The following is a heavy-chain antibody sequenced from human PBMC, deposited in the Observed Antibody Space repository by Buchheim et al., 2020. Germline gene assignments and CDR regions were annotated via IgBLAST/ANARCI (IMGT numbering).Heavy chain of an antibody. V-gene: IGHV3-11*06. CDR2: ISSGSSFT. Sequence: QVQLVESGGGLVKPGGSLRLSCAASGFTFSDSYMSWIRQAPGKGLEWVSYISSGSSFTNFADSVRGRFTISRDNAKNSLYLQMNSLRAEDTAVYYCARDRHDYGGPYYFDYWGQGTL. D-gene: IGHD4-23*01. CDR3: ARDRHDYGGPYYFDY. CDR1: GFTFSDSY. J-gene: IGHJ4*02.